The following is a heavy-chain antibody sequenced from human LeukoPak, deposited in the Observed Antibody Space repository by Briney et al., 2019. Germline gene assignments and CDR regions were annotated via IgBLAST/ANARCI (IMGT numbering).Heavy chain of an antibody. V-gene: IGHV3-21*01. J-gene: IGHJ4*02. CDR2: IDYDGSHI. CDR1: GFTFSTSA. CDR3: AREPERYLRTGHYDY. Sequence: GGSLRLSCAGSGFTFSTSAMNWVRQVPGKGLEWVSSIDYDGSHIYYSASVKGRFSISRDNARDSVYLQMDSLRAEDTAVYYCAREPERYLRTGHYDYWGQGTLVIVSS. D-gene: IGHD3-10*02.